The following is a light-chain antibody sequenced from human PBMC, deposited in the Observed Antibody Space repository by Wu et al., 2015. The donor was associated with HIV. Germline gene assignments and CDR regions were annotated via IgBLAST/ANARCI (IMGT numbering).Light chain of an antibody. CDR2: GAS. CDR1: ESISSS. J-gene: IGKJ2*03. V-gene: IGKV3-20*01. CDR3: QQYGSSPYS. Sequence: EIVLTQYPATLSLSPGERATLSCRASESISSSLAWYQQKPGQAPRLLIFGASSRATGIPDRFSGGGSGTDFTLTISRLEPEDFAVYYCQQYGSSPYSFGQGTKLEIK.